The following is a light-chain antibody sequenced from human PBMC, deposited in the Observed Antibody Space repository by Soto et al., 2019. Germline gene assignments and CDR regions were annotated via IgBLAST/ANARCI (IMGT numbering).Light chain of an antibody. CDR2: DVN. Sequence: QPVLTQPPSASGSPGQSVTVSCTGTSSDVGGYNYVSWYQQHPDKAPKLMIYDVNQRPSGVPDRFSGSKSGNTASLTVSGLQAEDEADYYCSSYAGTHVVFGTGTKLTVL. CDR1: SSDVGGYNY. CDR3: SSYAGTHVV. J-gene: IGLJ1*01. V-gene: IGLV2-8*01.